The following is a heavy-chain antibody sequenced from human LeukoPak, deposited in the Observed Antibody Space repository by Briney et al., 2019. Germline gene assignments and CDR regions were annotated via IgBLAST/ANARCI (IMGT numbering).Heavy chain of an antibody. J-gene: IGHJ4*02. D-gene: IGHD1-14*01. CDR1: GYTFNNYG. CDR3: ARLFDDGTSNTLPLGY. CDR2: VSAYKNKA. V-gene: IGHV1-18*01. Sequence: ASVKVSCKTSGYTFNNYGITWVRQVPGGGLEDMGWVSAYKNKATVAQKFQGRLPMTTDTSTSTAFMELGSLTSDDTAVYYCARLFDDGTSNTLPLGYWGQGTLVTVSS.